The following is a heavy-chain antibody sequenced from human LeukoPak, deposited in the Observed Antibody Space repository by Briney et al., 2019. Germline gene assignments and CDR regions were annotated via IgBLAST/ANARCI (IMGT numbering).Heavy chain of an antibody. CDR1: GYTFTSYD. D-gene: IGHD2-21*01. CDR2: MNPNSGNT. J-gene: IGHJ3*02. CDR3: ATMRAAYCGGDCYSEDI. V-gene: IGHV1-8*01. Sequence: GASVRVSCKASGYTFTSYDINWVRQATGQGLEWMGWMNPNSGNTGYAQKFQGRVTMTEDTSTDTAYMELSSLRSEDTAVYYCATMRAAYCGGDCYSEDIWGQGTMVTVSS.